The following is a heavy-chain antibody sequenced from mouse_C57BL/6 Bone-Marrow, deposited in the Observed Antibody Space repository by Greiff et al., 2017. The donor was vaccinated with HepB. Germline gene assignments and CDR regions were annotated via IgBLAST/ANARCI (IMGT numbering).Heavy chain of an antibody. J-gene: IGHJ4*01. V-gene: IGHV5-6*02. CDR2: ISSGGSYT. CDR1: GFTFSSYG. Sequence: EVKLVESGGDLVKPGGSLKLSCAASGFTFSSYGMSWVRQTPDKRLEWVATISSGGSYTYYPDSVKGRSTISRDNAKNTLYLQMSSLKSEDTAMYYCARLLYAMDYWGQGTSVTVSS. CDR3: ARLLYAMDY.